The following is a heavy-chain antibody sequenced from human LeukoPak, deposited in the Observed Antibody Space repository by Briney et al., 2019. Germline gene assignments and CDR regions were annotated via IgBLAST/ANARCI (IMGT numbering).Heavy chain of an antibody. CDR3: ARVLRYCSGGNCYSGGLGYMDV. CDR2: ISRSGSTK. V-gene: IGHV3-11*01. CDR1: GFTFSDYN. Sequence: PGGSLRLSCAASGFTFSDYNMRWIRQAPGKGLEWVSSISRSGSTKYYADSVKGRFTISRDDAKNSLFLQMNSLRAEDTAVYYCARVLRYCSGGNCYSGGLGYMDVWGKGTTVTISS. D-gene: IGHD2-15*01. J-gene: IGHJ6*03.